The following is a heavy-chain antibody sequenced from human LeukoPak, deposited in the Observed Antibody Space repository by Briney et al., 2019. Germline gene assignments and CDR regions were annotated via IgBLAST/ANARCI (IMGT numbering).Heavy chain of an antibody. CDR3: AKDGDPVHY. Sequence: GRSLRLSCAASGFSISSYGMHWVRQAPGKRLEWVAVISYDGSNKYYADSVKGRFTISRDNSKHTLYLQMNSLRAEDTAVYYCAKDGDPVHYWGQGTLVTVSS. V-gene: IGHV3-30*18. CDR1: GFSISSYG. D-gene: IGHD3-3*01. J-gene: IGHJ4*02. CDR2: ISYDGSNK.